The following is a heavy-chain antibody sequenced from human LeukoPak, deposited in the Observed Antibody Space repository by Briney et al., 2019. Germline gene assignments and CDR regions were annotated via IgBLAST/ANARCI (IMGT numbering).Heavy chain of an antibody. CDR2: INHSGST. D-gene: IGHD6-13*01. CDR3: ARGRNKGQQPTDY. V-gene: IGHV4-34*01. J-gene: IGHJ4*02. Sequence: PSETLSLTCAVYGGSFSGYYWSWIRQPPGKGLEWIGEINHSGSTNYNPSLKSRVTISVDTSKNQFSLKLSSVTAADTAVYYCARGRNKGQQPTDYWGQGTLVTVSS. CDR1: GGSFSGYY.